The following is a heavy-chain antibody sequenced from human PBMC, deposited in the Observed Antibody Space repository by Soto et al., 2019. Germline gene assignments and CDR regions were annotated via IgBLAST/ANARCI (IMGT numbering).Heavy chain of an antibody. CDR3: TRDASRDSSARGWFAP. D-gene: IGHD6-13*01. J-gene: IGHJ5*02. CDR1: GFTFSSYA. Sequence: GGSLRLSCAASGFTFSSYAMSWVRQAPGKGLEWVSAISGSGGSTYYADSVKGRFTISRDNAKNSLHLQMNSLRAEDTAVYYCTRDASRDSSARGWFAPWGPGTLVTVSS. V-gene: IGHV3-23*01. CDR2: ISGSGGST.